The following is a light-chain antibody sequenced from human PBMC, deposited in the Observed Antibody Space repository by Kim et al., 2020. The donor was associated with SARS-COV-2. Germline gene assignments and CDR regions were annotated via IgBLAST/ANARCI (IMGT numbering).Light chain of an antibody. CDR3: AAWEDSPDGYVV. V-gene: IGLV1-44*01. J-gene: IGLJ2*01. CDR2: TNN. Sequence: QRVSISCSGSTSNIETNPVNWYQQLPGAAPKLLIHTNNQRPSGVPDRFSGSRFGTSASLTISGLQSEDEADYFCAAWEDSPDGYVVFGGGTQLTVL. CDR1: TSNIETNP.